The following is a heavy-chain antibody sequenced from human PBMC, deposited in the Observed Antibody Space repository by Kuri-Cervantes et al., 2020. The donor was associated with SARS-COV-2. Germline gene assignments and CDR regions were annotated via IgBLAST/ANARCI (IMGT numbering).Heavy chain of an antibody. Sequence: GESLKISCAASGFTFSSYWMSWVRQAPGKGLEWVANIKQDGSEKYYVDSVKGRFTISRDNAKNSLYLQMNSLRAEDTAVYYCARVIDWVPYDYWSQGTLVTVSS. D-gene: IGHD3-22*01. CDR3: ARVIDWVPYDY. CDR1: GFTFSSYW. J-gene: IGHJ4*02. V-gene: IGHV3-7*01. CDR2: IKQDGSEK.